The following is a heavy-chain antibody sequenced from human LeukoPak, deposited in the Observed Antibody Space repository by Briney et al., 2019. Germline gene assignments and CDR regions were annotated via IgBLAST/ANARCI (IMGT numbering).Heavy chain of an antibody. Sequence: GGSLRLSCAASGFTVSTNYMTWVRQAPGKGQEWVSVIYSGGTTYYADSVKGRFSISRDNSKNTLYPQMNSLRAEDTAVYYCARYDYGRSGFDYWGQGTLVTVSS. D-gene: IGHD5-12*01. CDR1: GFTVSTNY. CDR2: IYSGGTT. J-gene: IGHJ4*02. CDR3: ARYDYGRSGFDY. V-gene: IGHV3-66*01.